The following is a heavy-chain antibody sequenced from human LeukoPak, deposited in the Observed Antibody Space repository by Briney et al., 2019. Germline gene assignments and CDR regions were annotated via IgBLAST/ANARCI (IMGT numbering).Heavy chain of an antibody. CDR3: ARQPRYGPFDY. J-gene: IGHJ4*02. D-gene: IGHD5-18*01. CDR1: GYSISSGYY. CDR2: IYHSGST. Sequence: SETLSLTCTVSGYSISSGYYWGWIRQPPGKGLEWIGSIYHSGSTYYNPSLKSRVTISVDTSKNQFSLKLSSVTAADTAVYYCARQPRYGPFDYWGQGTLVTVSS. V-gene: IGHV4-38-2*02.